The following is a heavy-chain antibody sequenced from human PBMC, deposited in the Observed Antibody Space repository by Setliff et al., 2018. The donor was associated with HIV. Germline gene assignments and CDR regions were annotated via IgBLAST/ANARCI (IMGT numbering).Heavy chain of an antibody. CDR3: ARNSFPVGVTGTGPLFDY. D-gene: IGHD6-19*01. CDR2: ISGYNGDT. J-gene: IGHJ4*02. V-gene: IGHV1-18*01. Sequence: ASVKVSCKASGGTFSSYAISWVRQAPGQGLEWMGWISGYNGDTHSTQKFQGRVTMTTDTSTNTAYMEVRSLRSDDTAVYYCARNSFPVGVTGTGPLFDYWGQGTLVTVSS. CDR1: GGTFSSYA.